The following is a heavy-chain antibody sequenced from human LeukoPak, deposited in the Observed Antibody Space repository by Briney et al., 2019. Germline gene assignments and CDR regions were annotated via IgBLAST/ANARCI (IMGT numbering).Heavy chain of an antibody. J-gene: IGHJ3*02. CDR2: IYPGDSDT. CDR1: GYSFTSYW. Sequence: GESLKISCKGSGYSFTSYWIGWVRQMPGKGLEWMGIIYPGDSDTRYSPSFQGQVTISADKSISTAYLQWSSLKASDTAMYYCARGLRGPYDYVWGSYRLSAFDIWGQGTMVTVSS. D-gene: IGHD3-16*02. V-gene: IGHV5-51*01. CDR3: ARGLRGPYDYVWGSYRLSAFDI.